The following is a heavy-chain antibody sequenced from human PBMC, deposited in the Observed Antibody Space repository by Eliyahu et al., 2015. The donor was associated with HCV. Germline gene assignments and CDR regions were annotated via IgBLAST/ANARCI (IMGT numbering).Heavy chain of an antibody. CDR2: ILHDGSNK. D-gene: IGHD3-22*01. CDR3: ARDRDSTGFYLDY. Sequence: QVQLVESGGGVVQPGGSLRLSCAASGFTFSHYAMHWVRQSPGKGLEWVALILHDGSNKYYSASVQGRFTISRDNSKNILYLHVNSLRGEDTAVYYCARDRDSTGFYLDYWGQGTLVTVPS. V-gene: IGHV3-30*04. CDR1: GFTFSHYA. J-gene: IGHJ4*01.